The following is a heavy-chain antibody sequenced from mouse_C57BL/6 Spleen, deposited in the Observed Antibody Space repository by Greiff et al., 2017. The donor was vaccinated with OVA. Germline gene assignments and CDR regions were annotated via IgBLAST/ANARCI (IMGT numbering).Heavy chain of an antibody. J-gene: IGHJ3*01. CDR2: IDPSDSET. V-gene: IGHV1-52*01. D-gene: IGHD2-4*01. CDR3: ARVGYDYDGVFAY. CDR1: GYTFTSYW. Sequence: QVQLQQSGAELVRPGSSVKLSCKASGYTFTSYWMHWVKQRPIQGLEWIGNIDPSDSETHYNQKFKDKATLTVDKSSSTAYMQLSSLTSEDSAVYYCARVGYDYDGVFAYWGQGTLVTVSA.